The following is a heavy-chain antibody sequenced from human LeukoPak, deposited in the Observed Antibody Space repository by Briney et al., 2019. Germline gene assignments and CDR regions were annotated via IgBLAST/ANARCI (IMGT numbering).Heavy chain of an antibody. V-gene: IGHV3-7*01. CDR1: GFTFSGYW. CDR2: INLDGSVI. CDR3: VTSDDSSGSD. Sequence: GGSLRLSCAASGFTFSGYWMSWVRQAPGKGLEWVANINLDGSVIHYVDSAKGRFTISRDNAKNSLYLQMNYLRAEDTAFYYCVTSDDSSGSDWGQGTLVTVSS. J-gene: IGHJ4*02. D-gene: IGHD3-22*01.